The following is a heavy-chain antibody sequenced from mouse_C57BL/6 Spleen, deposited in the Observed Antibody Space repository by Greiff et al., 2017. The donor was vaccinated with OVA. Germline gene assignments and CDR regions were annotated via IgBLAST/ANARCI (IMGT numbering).Heavy chain of an antibody. J-gene: IGHJ2*01. D-gene: IGHD4-1*01. CDR2: ISSGSSTI. V-gene: IGHV5-17*01. CDR3: ARTTGAYFDY. Sequence: EVKVEESGGGLVKPGGSLKLSCAASGFTFSDYGMHWVRQAPEKGLEWVAYISSGSSTIYYADTVKGRFTISRDNAKNTLFLQMTSLRSEDTAMYYCARTTGAYFDYWGQGTTLTVSS. CDR1: GFTFSDYG.